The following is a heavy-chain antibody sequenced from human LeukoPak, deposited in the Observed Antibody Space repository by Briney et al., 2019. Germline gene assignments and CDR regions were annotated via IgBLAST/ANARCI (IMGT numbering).Heavy chain of an antibody. D-gene: IGHD6-19*01. J-gene: IGHJ4*02. V-gene: IGHV3-9*01. CDR1: GFIFDDYS. CDR3: AKDQIRSSGWRPTFDY. Sequence: GGSLRLSCAASGFIFDDYSMHWVRQAPEKGLEWVSGISWNSDSKDYADSVKGRFTISRDNSKNTLYLQMNSLRAEDTAVYYCAKDQIRSSGWRPTFDYWGQGTLVTVSS. CDR2: ISWNSDSK.